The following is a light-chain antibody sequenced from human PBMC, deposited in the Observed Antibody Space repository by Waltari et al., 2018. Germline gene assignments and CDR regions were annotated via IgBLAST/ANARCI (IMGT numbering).Light chain of an antibody. CDR3: QSADYSDTVVL. J-gene: IGLJ2*01. Sequence: SDELTQPPSVSVPPGQTARLTCSGNPLRKQPVPSYQQRPGQAPMLVMYKDIERPSGISERFSGSSSGTTVTLIINAVQAEDEAEYYCQSADYSDTVVLFGGGTRLTVL. CDR1: PLRKQP. V-gene: IGLV3-25*03. CDR2: KDI.